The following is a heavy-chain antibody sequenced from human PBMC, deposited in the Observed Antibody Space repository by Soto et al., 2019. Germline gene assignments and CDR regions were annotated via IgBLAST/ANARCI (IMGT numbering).Heavy chain of an antibody. CDR1: GDTFSFYT. CDR2: VNPILSMS. D-gene: IGHD3-16*01. J-gene: IGHJ4*02. CDR3: AATYASVYRVFDS. V-gene: IGHV1-69*02. Sequence: GPSGKVSCKASGDTFSFYTINWVRQAPGLGLEWMGRVNPILSMSNYAQRFQGRVTMTADKSTATPSMDLRSLKPEATAFFSGAATYASVYRVFDSWGKGDLVTVPS.